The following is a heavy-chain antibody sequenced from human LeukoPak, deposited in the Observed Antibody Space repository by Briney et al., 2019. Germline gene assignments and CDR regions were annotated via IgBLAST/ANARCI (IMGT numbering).Heavy chain of an antibody. V-gene: IGHV4-34*01. D-gene: IGHD4-17*01. CDR1: GGSFSGYY. J-gene: IGHJ4*02. CDR2: INHSGST. Sequence: PSETLSLTCAVYGGSFSGYYWSWIRQPPGKGLEWIGEINHSGSTNYNPSPKSRVTISVDTSKNQFSLKLSSVTAADTAVYYCARGTRSSTTVTVGDYWGQGTLVTVSS. CDR3: ARGTRSSTTVTVGDY.